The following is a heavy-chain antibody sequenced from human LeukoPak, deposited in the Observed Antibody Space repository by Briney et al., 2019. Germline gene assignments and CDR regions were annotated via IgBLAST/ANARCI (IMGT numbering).Heavy chain of an antibody. Sequence: PSETLSLTCTVSGGSISSSSYYWGWIRQPPGKGLEWIGSIYYSGSTYYNPSLKSRVTISVDTSKNQFSLKLSSVTAADTAVYYCARGGGSYPLGPWGQGTLVTVSS. CDR2: IYYSGST. CDR1: GGSISSSSYY. D-gene: IGHD1-26*01. CDR3: ARGGGSYPLGP. J-gene: IGHJ5*02. V-gene: IGHV4-39*07.